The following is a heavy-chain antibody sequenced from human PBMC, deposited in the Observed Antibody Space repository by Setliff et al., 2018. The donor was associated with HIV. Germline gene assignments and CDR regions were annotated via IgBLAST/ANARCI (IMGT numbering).Heavy chain of an antibody. CDR1: GASISSSSYH. V-gene: IGHV4-39*02. CDR3: ASSWIQLSSRILYCGGDCYSPFDS. CDR2: IFYSGST. J-gene: IGHJ4*02. Sequence: SETLSLTCSVSGASISSSSYHWGWIRQPPGKGLEWIGNIFYSGSTYYNPSLKSRVNISVDTSKNHFSLSLSSVTAADTAVYYCASSWIQLSSRILYCGGDCYSPFDSWGQGTLVTVSS. D-gene: IGHD2-21*01.